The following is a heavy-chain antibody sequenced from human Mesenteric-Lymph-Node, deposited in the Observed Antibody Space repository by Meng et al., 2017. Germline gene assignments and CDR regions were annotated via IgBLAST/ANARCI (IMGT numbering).Heavy chain of an antibody. CDR1: GFTFSSYA. CDR2: ISYDGSNK. V-gene: IGHV3-30*01. J-gene: IGHJ4*02. CDR3: ARGRELARYGRRMNDY. D-gene: IGHD5-18*01. Sequence: GGSLRLSCAASGFTFSSYAMHWVRQAPGKGLEWVAVISYDGSNKYYADSVKGRFTISRDNSKNTLYLQMNSLRAEDTAVYYCARGRELARYGRRMNDYWGQGTLVTVSS.